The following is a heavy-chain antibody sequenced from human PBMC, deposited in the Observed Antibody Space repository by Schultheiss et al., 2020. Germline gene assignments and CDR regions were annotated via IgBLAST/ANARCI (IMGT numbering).Heavy chain of an antibody. V-gene: IGHV3-48*01. CDR1: GFTFSSYS. Sequence: GGSLRLSCAASGFTFSSYSMNWVRQAPGKGLEWVSYISSSSSTIYYADSVKGRFTISRDNSKNTLYLQMNSLRAEDTAVYYCARGWERLILWFRELPTPDAFDIWGQGTMVTVSS. D-gene: IGHD3-10*01. J-gene: IGHJ3*02. CDR3: ARGWERLILWFRELPTPDAFDI. CDR2: ISSSSSTI.